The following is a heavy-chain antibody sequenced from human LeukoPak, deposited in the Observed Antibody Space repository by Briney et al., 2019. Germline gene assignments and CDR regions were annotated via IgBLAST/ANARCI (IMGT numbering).Heavy chain of an antibody. D-gene: IGHD3-3*01. Sequence: PGGSLRLSCAASGFTFSSYEMNWVRQAPGKGLEWVSYISSSGNTIYYADSVKGRFTISRDNAKNSLYLQMNSLRAEDTALYYCARGGITIFGVVSYMDVWGKGTTVTVSS. CDR1: GFTFSSYE. J-gene: IGHJ6*03. CDR3: ARGGITIFGVVSYMDV. CDR2: ISSSGNTI. V-gene: IGHV3-48*03.